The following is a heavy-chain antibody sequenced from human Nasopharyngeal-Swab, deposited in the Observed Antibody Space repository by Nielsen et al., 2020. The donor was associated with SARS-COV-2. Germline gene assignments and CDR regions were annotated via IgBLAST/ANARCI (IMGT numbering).Heavy chain of an antibody. CDR3: AKDLRGPYFF. CDR2: ISSYSSDI. D-gene: IGHD2/OR15-2a*01. V-gene: IGHV3-23*01. Sequence: GESLKISCAASGFTFSSYWMSWVRQAPGKGLEWVSSISSYSSDIKYADSVKGRFTISRDNSKNTLSLQMNSLRAEDTAVYYCAKDLRGPYFFWGQGTLVTVSS. J-gene: IGHJ4*02. CDR1: GFTFSSYW.